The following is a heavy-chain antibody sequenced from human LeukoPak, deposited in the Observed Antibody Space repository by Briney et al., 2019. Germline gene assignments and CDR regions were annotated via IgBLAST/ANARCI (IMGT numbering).Heavy chain of an antibody. CDR2: ISSSGRTI. CDR1: GFTFSSYE. J-gene: IGHJ4*02. V-gene: IGHV3-48*03. CDR3: ARTKYSGSYGGYCDY. D-gene: IGHD1-26*01. Sequence: GGSLRLSCAASGFTFSSYEMNWVRQAPGKGLEWVSYISSSGRTIYYADSVKGRFTISRDNAKNSLYLQMNSLRAEDTAVYYCARTKYSGSYGGYCDYWGQGTLVTVSS.